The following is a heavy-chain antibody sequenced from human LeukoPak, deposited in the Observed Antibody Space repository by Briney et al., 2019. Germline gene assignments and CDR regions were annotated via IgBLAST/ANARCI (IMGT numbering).Heavy chain of an antibody. Sequence: SETLSLTCAVSGYSISSGYYWGWIRQPPGKGLEWIGSIYHSGSTYYNSSLKSRVTISVDTSKNQFSLKLSSVTAADTAVYYCAGKEGDYYYYGMDVWGKGTTVTVSS. J-gene: IGHJ6*04. CDR1: GYSISSGYY. D-gene: IGHD2-21*01. CDR3: AGKEGDYYYYGMDV. CDR2: IYHSGST. V-gene: IGHV4-38-2*01.